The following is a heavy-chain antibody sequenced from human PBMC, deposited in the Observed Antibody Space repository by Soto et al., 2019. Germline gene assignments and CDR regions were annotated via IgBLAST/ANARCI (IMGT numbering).Heavy chain of an antibody. Sequence: QLQLQESGPGLVKPSETLSLTCSVSDDSINSDKYYWVWIRQPPGKGLEWIGSIYYRGNAYYNPSLQTRVTISLDKSKSQCSLKLNSVTAADSAVYFCARLEGLATISYYFDFWGPGALVTVSS. D-gene: IGHD3-9*01. J-gene: IGHJ4*02. CDR2: IYYRGNA. CDR1: DDSINSDKYY. V-gene: IGHV4-39*01. CDR3: ARLEGLATISYYFDF.